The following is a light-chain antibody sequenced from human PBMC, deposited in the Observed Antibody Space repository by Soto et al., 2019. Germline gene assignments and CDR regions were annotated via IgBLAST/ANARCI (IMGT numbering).Light chain of an antibody. J-gene: IGKJ1*01. CDR2: KVS. CDR3: MQGTHWPET. V-gene: IGKV2-30*01. CDR1: ESLVYSDGNTY. Sequence: DVVMTQSPLSLPVTLGQPASISCRSSESLVYSDGNTYLNWFRQRPGQSPRRLFYKVSNRDSGVPDRFSGSGSGTDFTLKISRVEAEDVGLYYCMQGTHWPETFGQGTKV.